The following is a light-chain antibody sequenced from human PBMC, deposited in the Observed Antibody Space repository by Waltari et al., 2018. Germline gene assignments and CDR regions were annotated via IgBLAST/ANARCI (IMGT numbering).Light chain of an antibody. J-gene: IGKJ1*01. CDR2: NTY. V-gene: IGKV3-20*01. CDR1: QSVARA. Sequence: EIVLTQSPGTLSLSPGERATLSCRASQSVARALAWYQQNPGQPPRLLIYNTYTRATGVPDRVSGGGSGTDFSLTISRLEPEDFAVYYCQNYVRLPATFGQGTKVEIK. CDR3: QNYVRLPAT.